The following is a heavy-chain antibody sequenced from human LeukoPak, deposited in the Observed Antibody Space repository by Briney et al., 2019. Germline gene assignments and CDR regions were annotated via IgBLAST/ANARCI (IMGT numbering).Heavy chain of an antibody. V-gene: IGHV3-48*01. J-gene: IGHJ4*02. CDR3: ARRSGIAVAGAFDY. Sequence: ETLSLTCTVSGGSISSYYWNWIRQPPGKGLEWVSDISSSSSTIYYADSVKGRFTISRDNAKNSLYLQMNSLRAEDTAVYYCARRSGIAVAGAFDYWGQGTLVTVSS. CDR1: GGSISSYY. CDR2: ISSSSSTI. D-gene: IGHD6-19*01.